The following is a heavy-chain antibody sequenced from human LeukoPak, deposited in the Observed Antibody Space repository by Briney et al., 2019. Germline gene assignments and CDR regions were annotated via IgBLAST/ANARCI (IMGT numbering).Heavy chain of an antibody. Sequence: ASVKVSCKVSGYTLTELSMHWVRQAPGQGLEWMGWISAYNGNTNYAQKLQGRVTMTTDTSTSTAYMELRSLRSDDTAVYYCAALGELSLDENDYWGQGTLVTVSS. J-gene: IGHJ4*02. CDR2: ISAYNGNT. CDR3: AALGELSLDENDY. V-gene: IGHV1-18*01. D-gene: IGHD3-16*02. CDR1: GYTLTELS.